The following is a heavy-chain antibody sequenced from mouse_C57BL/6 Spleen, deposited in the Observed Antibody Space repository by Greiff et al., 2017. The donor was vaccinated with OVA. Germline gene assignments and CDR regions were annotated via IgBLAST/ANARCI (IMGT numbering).Heavy chain of an antibody. CDR3: ARYDYDEGYAMDY. CDR2: IYPGSGST. D-gene: IGHD2-4*01. CDR1: GYTFTSYW. Sequence: QVQLQQPGAELVKPGASVKMSCKASGYTFTSYWLTWVKQRPGQGLEWIGDIYPGSGSTNYNEKFKSKATLTVDTSSSTAYMQLSSLTSEDSAVYYCARYDYDEGYAMDYWGQGTSVTVSS. V-gene: IGHV1-55*01. J-gene: IGHJ4*01.